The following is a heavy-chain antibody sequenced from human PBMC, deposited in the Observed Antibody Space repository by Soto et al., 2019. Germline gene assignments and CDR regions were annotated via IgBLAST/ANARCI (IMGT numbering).Heavy chain of an antibody. V-gene: IGHV4-59*01. CDR1: GGSISSYY. Sequence: PSETLSLTCTVSGGSISSYYWSWIRQPPGKGLEWIGYIYYSGSTNYNPSLKSRVTISVDTSKNQFSLKLSSVTAAEPAVYYCARALYHFWSGSCLDPWGQGTLLTVSS. CDR3: ARALYHFWSGSCLDP. CDR2: IYYSGST. J-gene: IGHJ5*01. D-gene: IGHD3-3*01.